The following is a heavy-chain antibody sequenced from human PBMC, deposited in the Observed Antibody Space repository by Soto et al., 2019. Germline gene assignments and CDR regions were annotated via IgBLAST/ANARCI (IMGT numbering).Heavy chain of an antibody. V-gene: IGHV1-69*13. CDR2: IIPLFGTA. J-gene: IGHJ5*02. Sequence: ASVKVSCKASGGTFSTYTMTWVRQAPGQGLEWMGGIIPLFGTANYAQKFQGRVTITADESTSTVYMELSSLRSEDTAVYYCARSQDSSGYWNNCFDPWGQGTMV. CDR3: ARSQDSSGYWNNCFDP. D-gene: IGHD3-22*01. CDR1: GGTFSTYT.